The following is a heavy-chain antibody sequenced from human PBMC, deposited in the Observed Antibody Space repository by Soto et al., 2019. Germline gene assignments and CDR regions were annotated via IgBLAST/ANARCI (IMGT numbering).Heavy chain of an antibody. Sequence: QVQLAQSGAEVKRPGASVRVSCRASRYTFTSYDIYWVRQAPGQGLEWMGWIKTDSGDTDYAQNFQGRVTMTRDTSINTAYMELNNLVSDDTAVYYCARRSSTYLNEIIYDPWGQGTLVTVSS. CDR1: RYTFTSYD. CDR3: ARRSSTYLNEIIYDP. V-gene: IGHV1-2*02. J-gene: IGHJ5*02. D-gene: IGHD3-10*01. CDR2: IKTDSGDT.